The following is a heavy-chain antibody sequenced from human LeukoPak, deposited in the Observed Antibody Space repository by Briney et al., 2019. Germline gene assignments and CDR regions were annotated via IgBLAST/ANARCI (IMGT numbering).Heavy chain of an antibody. Sequence: GGSLKLSCAASGFTFSDSAMHWVRQASGKGLEWVGRIRSKANSYATAYTASVKGRFTISRDDSKNTAYLQMNSLKTEDTAVYYCTTMTTVTTGGLWGRGTLVTVSS. J-gene: IGHJ2*01. D-gene: IGHD4-17*01. CDR2: IRSKANSYAT. CDR1: GFTFSDSA. CDR3: TTMTTVTTGGL. V-gene: IGHV3-73*01.